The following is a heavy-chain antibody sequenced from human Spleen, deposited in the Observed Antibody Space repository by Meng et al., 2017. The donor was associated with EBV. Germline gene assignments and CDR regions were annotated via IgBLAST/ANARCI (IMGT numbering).Heavy chain of an antibody. V-gene: IGHV4-34*01. CDR3: ARAGSFLGIIDS. J-gene: IGHJ5*01. Sequence: QVQLQQWGAGLLNTTQTLSLTCAVYGGFFNDYYWTWIRQPQGKGLEWIGEINHSGINNYNPSLKSRVTISVDTSKNQFSLKLSSVTAADTAVYYCARAGSFLGIIDSWGQGTLVTVSS. CDR1: GGFFNDYY. CDR2: INHSGIN. D-gene: IGHD2/OR15-2a*01.